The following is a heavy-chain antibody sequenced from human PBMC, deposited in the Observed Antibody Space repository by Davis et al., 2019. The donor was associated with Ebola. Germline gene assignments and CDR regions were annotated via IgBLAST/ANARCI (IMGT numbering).Heavy chain of an antibody. CDR2: INPSGGST. CDR1: CYTFIGYY. CDR3: ARGRAAAGTQFYLSFYYGMDV. J-gene: IGHJ6*02. V-gene: IGHV1-46*01. Sequence: ASVQVSCKASCYTFIGYYMHCVRQPPGQGLEWMGIINPSGGSTSYAQKFQGRVTMTRDTSTSTVYMELSSLRSEDTAVYYCARGRAAAGTQFYLSFYYGMDVWGQGTTVTVSS. D-gene: IGHD6-13*01.